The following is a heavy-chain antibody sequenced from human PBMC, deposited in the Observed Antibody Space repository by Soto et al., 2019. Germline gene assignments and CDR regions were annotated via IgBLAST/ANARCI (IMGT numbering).Heavy chain of an antibody. J-gene: IGHJ6*02. D-gene: IGHD2-2*01. CDR2: IYYTGST. Sequence: SATLSLTCTVSGGSISDYYWSWIRQPPGKGLEYIGYIYYTGSTNYNPSLKSRVSISLDTSNNQFSLKLTSVTAADTAMYFCAKIIILVPGASYGMDVWGQGTTVTVSS. V-gene: IGHV4-59*01. CDR1: GGSISDYY. CDR3: AKIIILVPGASYGMDV.